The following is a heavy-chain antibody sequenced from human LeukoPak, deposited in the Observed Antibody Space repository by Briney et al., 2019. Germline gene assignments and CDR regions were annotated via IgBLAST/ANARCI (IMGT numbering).Heavy chain of an antibody. J-gene: IGHJ4*02. CDR1: GGSISSYY. D-gene: IGHD1-26*01. CDR2: IYYSGST. V-gene: IGHV4-59*08. CDR3: ARHEPVGATRGDPFDY. Sequence: SETLSLTCTVSGGSISSYYWSWIRQPPGKGLEWIGYIYYSGSTNYNPSLKSRVTISVDTSKNQFSLKLSSVTAADTAVYYCARHEPVGATRGDPFDYWGQGTLVTVSS.